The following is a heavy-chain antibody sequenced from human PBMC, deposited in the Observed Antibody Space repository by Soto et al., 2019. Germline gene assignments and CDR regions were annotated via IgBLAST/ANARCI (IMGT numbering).Heavy chain of an antibody. CDR3: AIFPIYDYGYDDDY. CDR1: GFTFKRYA. J-gene: IGHJ4*02. D-gene: IGHD4-17*01. Sequence: AGGSLRLSCAASGFTFKRYAMSWVRQAPGKGLDWVSTISGSGDTTYYKDSVKGRFTISRDNSKNTLYLQMNGLRAEDTAVYFCAIFPIYDYGYDDDYWGQGALVTVSS. CDR2: ISGSGDTT. V-gene: IGHV3-23*01.